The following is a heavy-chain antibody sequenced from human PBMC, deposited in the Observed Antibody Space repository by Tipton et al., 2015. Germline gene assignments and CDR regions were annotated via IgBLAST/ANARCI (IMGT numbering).Heavy chain of an antibody. J-gene: IGHJ6*02. D-gene: IGHD4-17*01. V-gene: IGHV5-51*01. CDR2: IYPDDSET. CDR3: ARRDYGDHRGMDV. CDR1: GYSFTTYW. Sequence: QSGPEVKKPGESLKISCKGSGYSFTTYWIAWVRQMPGKGLEWMGIIYPDDSETSYSPSFQGQVTISANKSISTAYLQWSSLKASDNAMYYCARRDYGDHRGMDVWGQGTTVSVSS.